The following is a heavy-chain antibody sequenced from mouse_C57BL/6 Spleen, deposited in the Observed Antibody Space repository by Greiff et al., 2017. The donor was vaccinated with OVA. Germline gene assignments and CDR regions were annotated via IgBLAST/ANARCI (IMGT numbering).Heavy chain of an antibody. CDR3: ARGGDGYYDY. V-gene: IGHV5-12*01. Sequence: EVTVVESGGGLVQPGGSLKLSCAASGFTFSDYYMYWVRQTPEKRLEWVAYISNGGGSTYYPGTVKGRFTIARDNAKNTLYLQMSRLKSEDTAMYYCARGGDGYYDYWGQGTTLTVSS. CDR2: ISNGGGST. CDR1: GFTFSDYY. J-gene: IGHJ2*01. D-gene: IGHD2-3*01.